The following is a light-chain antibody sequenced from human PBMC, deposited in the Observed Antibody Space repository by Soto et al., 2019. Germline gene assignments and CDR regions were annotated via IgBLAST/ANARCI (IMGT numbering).Light chain of an antibody. Sequence: EIVLTQSPGTLSLSPGERATLSCRASQSVSSSYLAWYQQKPGQAPRLLIYGASSRATGIPVRFSGSGSGTDFTLTISRLEPEDFAVYYCQQYASSPPPFGQGTRLEMK. V-gene: IGKV3-20*01. J-gene: IGKJ5*01. CDR1: QSVSSSY. CDR2: GAS. CDR3: QQYASSPPP.